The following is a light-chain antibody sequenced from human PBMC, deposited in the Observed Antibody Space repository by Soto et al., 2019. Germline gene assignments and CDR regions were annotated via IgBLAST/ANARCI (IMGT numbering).Light chain of an antibody. CDR3: CSYAGSYTWV. V-gene: IGLV2-11*01. CDR2: DVS. Sequence: QSVLTQPRSVSESPGQSVAISCSGTSSDVGGYNFVSWYQQHPGTAPKLMIYDVSKRPSGVPNRFSGSKSGNTASLTISGLQAEDEADYYCCSYAGSYTWVFGGGTQLTVL. CDR1: SSDVGGYNF. J-gene: IGLJ3*02.